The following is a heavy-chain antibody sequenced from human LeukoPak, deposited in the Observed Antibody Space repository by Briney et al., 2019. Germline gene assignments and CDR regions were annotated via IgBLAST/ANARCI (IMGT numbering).Heavy chain of an antibody. CDR1: GGSFSGYY. D-gene: IGHD3-22*01. V-gene: IGHV4-34*01. CDR2: INHSGST. CDR3: ARGSHGYYDSRDGFDM. Sequence: SETLSLTCAVYGGSFSGYYWSWIRQPPGKGLEWIWEINHSGSTNYDSSLKSRVTISVYTSKNQFSLKLTSVTAADTAVYYCARGSHGYYDSRDGFDMWGRGTMVTVSS. J-gene: IGHJ3*02.